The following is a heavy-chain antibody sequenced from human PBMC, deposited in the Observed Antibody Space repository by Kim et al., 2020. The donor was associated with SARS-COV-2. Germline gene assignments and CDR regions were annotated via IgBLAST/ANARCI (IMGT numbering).Heavy chain of an antibody. CDR1: GFTFTDYS. CDR3: ARSSYYRFDC. D-gene: IGHD3-22*01. J-gene: IGHJ4*02. CDR2: IKSSSGV. Sequence: GSLKISCAASGFTFTDYSMNWVRQAPGKGPEWVSYIKSSSGVYYADSVKGRFTMSRDNAKNSVYLQMSSLRDEDTAVYYCARSSYYRFDCWGQGTLVTVSS. V-gene: IGHV3-48*02.